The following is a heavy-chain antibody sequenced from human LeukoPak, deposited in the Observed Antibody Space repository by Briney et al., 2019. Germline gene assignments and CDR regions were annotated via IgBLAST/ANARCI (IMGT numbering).Heavy chain of an antibody. CDR3: ASSTVTTHNHYYFMDV. CDR2: ITWNSDNI. V-gene: IGHV3-74*03. Sequence: QPGGSLRLSCAASGFTFSSYWMHWVRQAPGKGLEWVSGITWNSDNIEYADSVKGRFTISRDNSKNTLYLQMNSLRAEDTAVYYCASSTVTTHNHYYFMDVWGKGTTVTISS. D-gene: IGHD4-17*01. CDR1: GFTFSSYW. J-gene: IGHJ6*03.